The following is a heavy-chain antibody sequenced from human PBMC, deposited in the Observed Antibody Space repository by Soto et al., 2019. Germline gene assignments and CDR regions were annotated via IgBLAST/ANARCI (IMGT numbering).Heavy chain of an antibody. CDR2: IYPGDSDT. J-gene: IGHJ6*02. D-gene: IGHD2-2*02. Sequence: GESLKISCKGSGYSFTSYWIGWVRQMPGKGLEWMGIIYPGDSDTRYSPSFQGRVTISADKSISTAYLQWSSLKASDTAMYYCARHMDCSSTSCYTRRHANYYYYGMDVWGQGTTVTVSS. CDR1: GYSFTSYW. V-gene: IGHV5-51*01. CDR3: ARHMDCSSTSCYTRRHANYYYYGMDV.